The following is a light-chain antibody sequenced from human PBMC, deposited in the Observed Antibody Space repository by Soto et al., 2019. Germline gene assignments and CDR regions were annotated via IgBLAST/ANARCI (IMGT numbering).Light chain of an antibody. CDR2: ATS. CDR1: QSISRSD. J-gene: IGKJ1*01. CDR3: QQYGSSPPIT. V-gene: IGKV3-20*01. Sequence: EIVLTQSPCAVSFSPVESSTRSFSASQSISRSDLAWYQHRPGQSPRLLIYATSSRATGIPDRFTGSGSGTDFTLTISRLEPEDFAVYYCQQYGSSPPITFGQGTKVDIK.